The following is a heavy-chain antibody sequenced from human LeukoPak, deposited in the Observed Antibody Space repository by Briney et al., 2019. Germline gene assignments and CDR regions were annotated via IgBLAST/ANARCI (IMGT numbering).Heavy chain of an antibody. Sequence: SETLSLTCTVSGGSISSSSYYWGWIPQPPGKGLEWIGSINYSGSTYYNSSLNSRVTTSVDTSKNQFSLKLNAVTAADTAVYYCARRTDSRGYYPSHFVYWGQGTMVTVSS. D-gene: IGHD3-22*01. V-gene: IGHV4-39*01. CDR2: INYSGST. J-gene: IGHJ4*02. CDR3: ARRTDSRGYYPSHFVY. CDR1: GGSISSSSYY.